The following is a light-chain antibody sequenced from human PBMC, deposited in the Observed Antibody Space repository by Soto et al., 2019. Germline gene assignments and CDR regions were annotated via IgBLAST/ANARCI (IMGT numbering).Light chain of an antibody. Sequence: DIPMTQSPSSLSASVGDRVTITCRASQTIYTSLNWFQQKPGRAPKLLIYSASTLQRGVPSRFSGSGSGTDFILTIGGLQPDDYATYYCQQNYSPFVSFGGGTKVEI. J-gene: IGKJ4*01. CDR3: QQNYSPFVS. V-gene: IGKV1-39*01. CDR1: QTIYTS. CDR2: SAS.